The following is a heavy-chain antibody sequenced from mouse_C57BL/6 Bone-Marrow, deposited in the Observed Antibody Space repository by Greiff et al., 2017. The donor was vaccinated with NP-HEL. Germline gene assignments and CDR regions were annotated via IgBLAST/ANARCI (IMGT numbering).Heavy chain of an antibody. Sequence: EVKVEESGAALVRPGASVKLSCTASGFNIKDDYMHWVKQRPEQGLEWLGWIDPENGDTEYASKFQGKATITADTSSHTAYLQLSSLTSEDTAVYYCTLITTVVDYWGQGTTLTVSS. CDR1: GFNIKDDY. D-gene: IGHD1-1*01. J-gene: IGHJ2*01. CDR2: IDPENGDT. V-gene: IGHV14-4*01. CDR3: TLITTVVDY.